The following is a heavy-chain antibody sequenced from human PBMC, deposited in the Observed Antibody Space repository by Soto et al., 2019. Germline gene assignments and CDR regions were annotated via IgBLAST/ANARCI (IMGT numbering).Heavy chain of an antibody. CDR1: GYTFTGYY. CDR2: INPNGGGT. V-gene: IGHV1-2*04. Sequence: QVQLVQSGAEVKKPGASVKVSCKASGYTFTGYYMHWVRQAPGQGLEWMGWINPNGGGTNYAQKFQGWVTMTRDTSISTAYMELSRLRSDDTAVYYCARDSSPYYYGSGSPNYYGMDVWGQGTTVTVSS. CDR3: ARDSSPYYYGSGSPNYYGMDV. D-gene: IGHD3-10*01. J-gene: IGHJ6*02.